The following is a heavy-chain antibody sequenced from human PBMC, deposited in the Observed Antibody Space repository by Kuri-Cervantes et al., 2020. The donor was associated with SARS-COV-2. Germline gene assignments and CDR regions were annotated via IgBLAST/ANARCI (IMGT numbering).Heavy chain of an antibody. CDR1: GGSFSGYY. V-gene: IGHV4-34*01. Sequence: SETLSLTCAVYGGSFSGYYWSWIRQPPGKGLEWIGEINHSGSTNYNPSLKSRVTISVDTSKNQFSLKLSSVTAADTAVYYCARDHSRAYYYDSSGFGAWGQGTLVTVSS. CDR2: INHSGST. J-gene: IGHJ5*02. D-gene: IGHD3-22*01. CDR3: ARDHSRAYYYDSSGFGA.